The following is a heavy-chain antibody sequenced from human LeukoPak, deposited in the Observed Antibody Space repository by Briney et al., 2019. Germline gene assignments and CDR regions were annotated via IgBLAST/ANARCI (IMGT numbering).Heavy chain of an antibody. CDR3: AKVMSTSDHFDY. Sequence: GGSLRLSCAASGFTFSSYGMSWVRQAPGKGLEWVSVISGSGDTTYYADSVKGRFTISRDNSKNTLYLQMNSLRAEDTAVYYCAKVMSTSDHFDYWGQGTLVTVSS. V-gene: IGHV3-23*01. D-gene: IGHD2-2*01. J-gene: IGHJ4*02. CDR2: ISGSGDTT. CDR1: GFTFSSYG.